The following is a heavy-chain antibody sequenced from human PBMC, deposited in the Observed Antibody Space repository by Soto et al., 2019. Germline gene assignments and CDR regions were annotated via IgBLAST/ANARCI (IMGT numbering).Heavy chain of an antibody. J-gene: IGHJ5*02. CDR3: ARDGLQLDWFDP. CDR1: GFTFSSYG. Sequence: GGSLRLSCAASGFTFSSYGMDWVRQAPGKGLEWVAVIWYDGSNKYYADSVKGRFTISRDNSKNTLYLQMNSLRAEDTAVYYCARDGLQLDWFDPWGQGTLVTVSS. V-gene: IGHV3-33*01. CDR2: IWYDGSNK. D-gene: IGHD5-12*01.